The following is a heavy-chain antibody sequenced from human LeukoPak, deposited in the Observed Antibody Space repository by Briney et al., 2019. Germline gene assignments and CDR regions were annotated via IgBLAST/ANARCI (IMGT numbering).Heavy chain of an antibody. CDR1: GFTFTSYA. CDR3: VKGQMDY. D-gene: IGHD5-24*01. V-gene: IGHV3-64D*06. CDR2: IGISGVST. J-gene: IGHJ4*02. Sequence: AGSPRLSCSASGFTFTSYAMHWVRQAPGKGLEYVSAIGISGVSTYYADSVKDRFTISRDNSKNTLYLQMSTLRAEDTAVYYCVKGQMDYWGQETLDPVSS.